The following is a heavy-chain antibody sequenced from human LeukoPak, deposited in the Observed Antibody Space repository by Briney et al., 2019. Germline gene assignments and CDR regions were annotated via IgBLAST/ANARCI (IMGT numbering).Heavy chain of an antibody. CDR1: GFTFSNYA. V-gene: IGHV3-23*01. CDR3: ARGRGVAGAFDI. CDR2: LTSGGGRT. D-gene: IGHD5-24*01. Sequence: GGSLRLSCAASGFTFSNYAMSWVRQAPGKGLEWVSALTSGGGRTYYADSVKGRFTISRDNSKNTLYLQMNSLRPEDTAVYYCARGRGVAGAFDIWGQGTMVIVSS. J-gene: IGHJ3*02.